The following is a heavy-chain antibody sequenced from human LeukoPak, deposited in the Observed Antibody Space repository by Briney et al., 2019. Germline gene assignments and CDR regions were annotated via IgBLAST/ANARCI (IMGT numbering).Heavy chain of an antibody. J-gene: IGHJ4*02. CDR3: ARGPPYVSGSPFFY. D-gene: IGHD3-10*01. CDR2: ISANNANT. CDR1: GYIFSSYG. Sequence: ASVKVSCKASGYIFSSYGTSWVRQAPGQGLEWMGWISANNANTNYAQKFQGRVTMTTDTSTSTAYMELRTLRSDDTAVYYCARGPPYVSGSPFFYWGQGTLVTVSS. V-gene: IGHV1-18*01.